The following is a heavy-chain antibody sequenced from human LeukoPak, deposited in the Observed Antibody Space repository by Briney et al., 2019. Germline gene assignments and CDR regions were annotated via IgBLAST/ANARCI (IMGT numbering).Heavy chain of an antibody. V-gene: IGHV3-23*01. D-gene: IGHD3-16*01. CDR2: MTGSGTET. CDR3: AKGPYRDSNYYMDV. J-gene: IGHJ6*03. Sequence: GGSLRPSCAASGFTFSSYAMSWGRHAPGKGLELVSVMTGSGTETNYANSAKGRFTISRDNTKHTLYLQMNSLRAEDTALYYCAKGPYRDSNYYMDVWGKGTTVTVSS. CDR1: GFTFSSYA.